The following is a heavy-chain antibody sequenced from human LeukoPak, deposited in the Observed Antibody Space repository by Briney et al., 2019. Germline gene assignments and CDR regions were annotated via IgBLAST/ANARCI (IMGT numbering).Heavy chain of an antibody. Sequence: SETLSLTCTVSGDSISGYYWSWIRQPPGKELEWIGYIYDSGSTNYNPSLKSLDTISVDTSKNQFSLKLTSVTAADTAVYYCARSTTYGDLLFDYWGQGTLVTVSS. J-gene: IGHJ4*02. CDR2: IYDSGST. CDR3: ARSTTYGDLLFDY. V-gene: IGHV4-59*01. D-gene: IGHD4-17*01. CDR1: GDSISGYY.